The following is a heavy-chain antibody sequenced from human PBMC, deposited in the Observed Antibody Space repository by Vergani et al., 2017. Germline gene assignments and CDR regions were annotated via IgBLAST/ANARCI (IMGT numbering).Heavy chain of an antibody. CDR1: GSSFTSYW. V-gene: IGHV5-51*01. J-gene: IGHJ6*02. CDR2: IYPGDSDT. CDR3: ARHASDDTIFGVVSDDYGMDV. D-gene: IGHD3-3*01. Sequence: EVQLVQSGAEVKKPGESLTISCKGSGSSFTSYWIGWVRQMPGKGLEWMGIIYPGDSDTRYSPSFQGQVTISADKSISTAYLQWSSLKASDTAMYYCARHASDDTIFGVVSDDYGMDVWGQGTTVTVSS.